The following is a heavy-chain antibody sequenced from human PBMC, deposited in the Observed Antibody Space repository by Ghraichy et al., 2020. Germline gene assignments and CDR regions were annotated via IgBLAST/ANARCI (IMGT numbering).Heavy chain of an antibody. V-gene: IGHV3-23*01. D-gene: IGHD4-23*01. CDR2: FGDDGRST. J-gene: IGHJ4*02. CDR1: GFNFRKSA. Sequence: LSLTCAASGFNFRKSAMSWVRQAPGKGLEWVSTFGDDGRSTFYAESVKGRFTISRDYSKNTLYLQMNSLRAEDAALYYCAKESVTGVTGPDYWGQGTLVTVSS. CDR3: AKESVTGVTGPDY.